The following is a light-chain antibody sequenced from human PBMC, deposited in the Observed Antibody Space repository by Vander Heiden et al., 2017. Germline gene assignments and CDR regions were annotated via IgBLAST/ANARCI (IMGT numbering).Light chain of an antibody. Sequence: IQLTPSPSFLSPSVGDTVTITCRPSQGIGSYLAWYQQKTGKAPKLLIYAASTLQSGVPSRFSGSGSGTEFTLTISSLQPEDFATYYCQQLNSYPALTFGGGTKVEIK. CDR2: AAS. CDR3: QQLNSYPALT. V-gene: IGKV1-9*01. J-gene: IGKJ4*01. CDR1: QGIGSY.